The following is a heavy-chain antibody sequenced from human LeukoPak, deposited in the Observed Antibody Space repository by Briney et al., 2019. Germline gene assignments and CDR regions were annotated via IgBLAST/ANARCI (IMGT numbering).Heavy chain of an antibody. D-gene: IGHD6-13*01. CDR1: GFTFSSYS. V-gene: IGHV3-21*01. Sequence: GESLRLSCAASGFTFSSYSMNWVRQAPGKGLEWVSSISSSSSYIYYADSVKGRFTISRDNAKNSLYLQMNSLRAEDTAVYYCARDEYSSSWYDDSHGYWGQGTLVTVSS. CDR2: ISSSSSYI. J-gene: IGHJ4*02. CDR3: ARDEYSSSWYDDSHGY.